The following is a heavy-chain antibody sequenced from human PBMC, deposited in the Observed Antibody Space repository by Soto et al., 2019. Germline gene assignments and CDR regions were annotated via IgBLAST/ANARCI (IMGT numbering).Heavy chain of an antibody. V-gene: IGHV1-18*01. CDR2: INTYNGNT. J-gene: IGHJ6*02. D-gene: IGHD3-16*01. CDR1: GYTFTRYG. CDR3: AMVDVYVTPSPQDV. Sequence: QVQLVQSGAEVKNPGASVKVSCKASGYTFTRYGIVWARQAPGQGLEWMGWINTYNGNTNYAQNVQGRVTLTTDTSTSTAYMELRRLRCNDTAIYYCAMVDVYVTPSPQDVWGQGTTVSVSS.